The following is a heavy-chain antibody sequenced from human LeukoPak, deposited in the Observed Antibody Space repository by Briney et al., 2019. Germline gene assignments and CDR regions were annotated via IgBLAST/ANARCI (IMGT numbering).Heavy chain of an antibody. CDR1: GGSFSGYY. CDR3: AKDSLMYNWNYGWFDP. D-gene: IGHD1-7*01. V-gene: IGHV4-34*01. Sequence: SETLSLTCAVYGGSFSGYYWSWIRQPPGKGLEWIGEINHSGSTNYNPSLKSRVTISVDTSKNQFSLKLSSVTAADTAVYYCAKDSLMYNWNYGWFDPWGQGTLVTVSS. J-gene: IGHJ5*02. CDR2: INHSGST.